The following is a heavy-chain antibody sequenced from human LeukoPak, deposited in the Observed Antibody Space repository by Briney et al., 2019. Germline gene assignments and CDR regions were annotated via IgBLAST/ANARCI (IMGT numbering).Heavy chain of an antibody. Sequence: GGSLRLSCAASGFTFSDYYMSWIRQAPGKGLEWVSYISSSGSPMYYADSVKGRFTISRDNAKNSLYLQMNSLRAEDTAVYYCARSMVRGVIDYYYYGMDVWGQGTTVTVSS. D-gene: IGHD3-10*01. V-gene: IGHV3-11*01. CDR1: GFTFSDYY. J-gene: IGHJ6*02. CDR2: ISSSGSPM. CDR3: ARSMVRGVIDYYYYGMDV.